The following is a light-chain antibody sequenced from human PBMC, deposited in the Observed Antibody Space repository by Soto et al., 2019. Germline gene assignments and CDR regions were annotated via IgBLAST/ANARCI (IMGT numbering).Light chain of an antibody. Sequence: EIVMTQSPATLSVSPGERATLSCRASQSVSSNLAWYQQKPGQAPRLLIYGASTRATGIPASFSGSGSGTEFNLTISSLQPEDFATYYCQQYNSFIWTFGQGTKGDIK. CDR2: GAS. CDR3: QQYNSFIWT. V-gene: IGKV3-15*01. CDR1: QSVSSN. J-gene: IGKJ1*01.